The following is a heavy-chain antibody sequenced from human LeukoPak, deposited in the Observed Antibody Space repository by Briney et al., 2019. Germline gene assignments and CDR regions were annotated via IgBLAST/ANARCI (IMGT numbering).Heavy chain of an antibody. J-gene: IGHJ3*02. V-gene: IGHV1-18*01. CDR3: ARDALLLRSLEGFDAFDI. Sequence: ASVKVSCKASGGTFSSYAISWVRQAPGQGLEWMGWISACNGNTNYAQKLQGRVTMTTDTSTSTAYMELRSLRSDDTAVYYCARDALLLRSLEGFDAFDIWGQGTMVTVSS. D-gene: IGHD3-3*01. CDR1: GGTFSSYA. CDR2: ISACNGNT.